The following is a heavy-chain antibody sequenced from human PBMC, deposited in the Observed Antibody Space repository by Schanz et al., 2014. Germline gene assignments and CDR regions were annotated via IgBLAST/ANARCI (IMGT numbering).Heavy chain of an antibody. D-gene: IGHD5-18*01. CDR1: GFTFSNYA. CDR3: ARGTDTAMEHRPFDY. CDR2: ISYDGSNK. J-gene: IGHJ4*02. Sequence: QVQLVESGGGVVQPGRSLRLSCAASGFTFSNYAMHWVRQAPGKGLEWVAFISYDGSNKYYADSVRDRFTISRDNSKNMLYLQINNLRAEDTAVYYCARGTDTAMEHRPFDYWGQGTLVTVSS. V-gene: IGHV3-30*14.